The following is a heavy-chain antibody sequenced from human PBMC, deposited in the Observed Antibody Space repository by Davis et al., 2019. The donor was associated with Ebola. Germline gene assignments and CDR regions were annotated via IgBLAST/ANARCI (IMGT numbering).Heavy chain of an antibody. J-gene: IGHJ2*01. CDR1: GFTFFTYA. V-gene: IGHV3-23*01. CDR2: ISGTGGST. Sequence: GGSLRLSCAASGFTFFTYAMSWVRQAPGKGLEWVSAISGTGGSTYYADSVKGRFTISGDNSKNTLYLQMSSLRAEDTAVYYCARDLPGGDWYFDLWGRGTLVTVSS. CDR3: ARDLPGGDWYFDL. D-gene: IGHD1-14*01.